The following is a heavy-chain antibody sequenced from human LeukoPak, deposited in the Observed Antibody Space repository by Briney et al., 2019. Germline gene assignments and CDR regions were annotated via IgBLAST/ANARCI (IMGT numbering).Heavy chain of an antibody. CDR2: VDPEDGET. CDR1: GYTFTDYY. V-gene: IGHV1-69-2*01. D-gene: IGHD3-22*01. J-gene: IGHJ3*02. CDR3: ATDSPHYYDSSGEDAFDI. Sequence: ASVKVSCKVSGYTFTDYYMHWVHQAPGKGLEWMGLVDPEDGETIYAEKFQGRVTITADTSTDTAYMELSSLRSEDTAVYYCATDSPHYYDSSGEDAFDIWGQGTMVTVSS.